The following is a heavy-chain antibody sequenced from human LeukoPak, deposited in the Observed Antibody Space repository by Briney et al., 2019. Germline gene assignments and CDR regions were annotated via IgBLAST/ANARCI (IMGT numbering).Heavy chain of an antibody. J-gene: IGHJ4*02. Sequence: GGSLRLSCAASGFTFSSYSMNWVRQAPGKGLEWVSYISASGSTIYYADSVKGRFTISRDNARNSQYLQMNSLRAEDTAVYYCARDPHFYGSGKWGQGTLVTVSS. D-gene: IGHD3-10*01. V-gene: IGHV3-48*04. CDR2: ISASGSTI. CDR3: ARDPHFYGSGK. CDR1: GFTFSSYS.